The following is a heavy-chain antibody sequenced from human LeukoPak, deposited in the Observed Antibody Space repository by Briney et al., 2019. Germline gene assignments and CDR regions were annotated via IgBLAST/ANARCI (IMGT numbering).Heavy chain of an antibody. CDR1: GFTFSSYE. Sequence: GGSLRLSCAASGFTFSSYEMNWVRQAPGKWLEWVSYISSSGSTIYYADSVKGRFTISRDNAKNSLYLQMNSLRAEDTAVYYCARDGYYYYMDVWGKGTTVTVSS. J-gene: IGHJ6*03. V-gene: IGHV3-48*03. CDR3: ARDGYYYYMDV. CDR2: ISSSGSTI.